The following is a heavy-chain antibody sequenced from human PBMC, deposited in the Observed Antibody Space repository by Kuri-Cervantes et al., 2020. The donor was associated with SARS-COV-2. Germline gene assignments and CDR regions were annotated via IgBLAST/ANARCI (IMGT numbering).Heavy chain of an antibody. V-gene: IGHV3-30*03. CDR1: GFTFSSYG. D-gene: IGHD1-1*01. Sequence: GGSLRLSCAASGFTFSSYGMDWVRQAPGKGLEWVAVISYDGSNKYYADSVKGRFTISRDNSKNMLFLQMNSLRAEDTAVYYCVRDGDHWNFDYWGQGTLVTVYS. CDR2: ISYDGSNK. CDR3: VRDGDHWNFDY. J-gene: IGHJ4*02.